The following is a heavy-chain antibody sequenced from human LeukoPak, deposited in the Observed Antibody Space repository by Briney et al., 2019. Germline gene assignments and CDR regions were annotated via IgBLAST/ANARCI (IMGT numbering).Heavy chain of an antibody. CDR1: GYSISSGYY. J-gene: IGHJ4*02. V-gene: IGHV4-38-2*01. Sequence: PSETLSLTCAVSGYSISSGYYWVWIRQPPGKRLEWIGTIYHSGNTYYNPSLKSRVTISVDTSKNQFSLKLSSVTAADTAVFYCARGGGRDGYKFREFDYRGKGTLVSVSS. CDR3: ARGGGRDGYKFREFDY. CDR2: IYHSGNT. D-gene: IGHD5-24*01.